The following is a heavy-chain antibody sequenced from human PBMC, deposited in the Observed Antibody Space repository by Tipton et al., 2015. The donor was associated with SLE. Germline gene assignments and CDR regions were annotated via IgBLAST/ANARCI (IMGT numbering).Heavy chain of an antibody. V-gene: IGHV4-61*02. CDR1: GYSISSGYI. Sequence: TLSLTCEVSGYSISSGYIWGWIRQPAGKGLEWIGRIYTSGATDDNPSLKSRVTMSVDMSKNQIFLKMTSVTAADSAVYFCARVWLNNAFDIWGQGTRVTVSS. CDR3: ARVWLNNAFDI. CDR2: IYTSGAT. J-gene: IGHJ3*02. D-gene: IGHD2/OR15-2a*01.